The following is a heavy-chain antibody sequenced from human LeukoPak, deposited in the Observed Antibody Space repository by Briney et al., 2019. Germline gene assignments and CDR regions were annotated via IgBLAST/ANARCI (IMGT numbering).Heavy chain of an antibody. V-gene: IGHV1-69*05. CDR1: GGTFSSYA. D-gene: IGHD5-18*01. J-gene: IGHJ4*02. Sequence: SVKVSCKASGGTFSSYAISWVRQAPGQRLEWMGGIIPIFGTANYAQKFQGRVTITTDESTSTAYMELSSLRSEDTAVYYCARDYGYSSGWFDYWGQGTLVTVSS. CDR2: IIPIFGTA. CDR3: ARDYGYSSGWFDY.